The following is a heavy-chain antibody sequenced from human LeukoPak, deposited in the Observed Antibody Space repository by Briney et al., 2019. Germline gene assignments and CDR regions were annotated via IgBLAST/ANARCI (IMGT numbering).Heavy chain of an antibody. D-gene: IGHD3-16*01. Sequence: PGGSLRLSCAASGFTLSSYAMSWVRQAPGKGLEWLAYISTSGSIVSYADSVKGRFTISRDNAKSSVYLQIDSLRAEDTAMYYCARDRQFRLHDPWGQGILVTVSS. V-gene: IGHV3-48*04. CDR2: ISTSGSIV. CDR3: ARDRQFRLHDP. J-gene: IGHJ5*02. CDR1: GFTLSSYA.